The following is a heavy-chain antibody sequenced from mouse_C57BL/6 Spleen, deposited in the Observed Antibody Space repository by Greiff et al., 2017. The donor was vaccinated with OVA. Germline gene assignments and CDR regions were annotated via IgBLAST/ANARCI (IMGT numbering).Heavy chain of an antibody. CDR3: ARSNWYYAMDY. CDR1: GYTFTSYW. Sequence: QVQLQQPGAELVRPGSSVKLSCKASGYTFTSYWMHWVKQRPIQGLEWIGNIDPTDSETQSNQQFKDKATLTVDKSSSTAYMQLSSLTSEDAAVYYCARSNWYYAMDYWGQGTSVTVSS. V-gene: IGHV1-52*01. D-gene: IGHD4-1*01. CDR2: IDPTDSET. J-gene: IGHJ4*01.